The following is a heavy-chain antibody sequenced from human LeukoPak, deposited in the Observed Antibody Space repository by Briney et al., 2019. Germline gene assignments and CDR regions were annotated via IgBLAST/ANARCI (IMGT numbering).Heavy chain of an antibody. J-gene: IGHJ5*02. CDR2: INPNSGGT. CDR1: GYTFTGHY. Sequence: ASVKVSCKASGYTFTGHYMHWVRQAPGQGLEWMGWINPNSGGTNYAQKFQGSVTMARDTSISTAYMELSRLRSDDTAVYYCARDDAQLLWFGELGLGWFDPWGQGTLVTVSS. CDR3: ARDDAQLLWFGELGLGWFDP. D-gene: IGHD3-10*01. V-gene: IGHV1-2*02.